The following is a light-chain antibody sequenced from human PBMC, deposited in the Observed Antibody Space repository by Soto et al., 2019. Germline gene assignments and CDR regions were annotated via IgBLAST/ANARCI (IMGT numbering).Light chain of an antibody. V-gene: IGKV3-11*01. Sequence: EIGLTQSAFTLSLSAGERATLSCRASQSVRTYLAWYQVKPGQAPRLLIYDASSRASGVPARFSGSGYGTDFNLTISSLETEDFAVYYCQQRTNWPDTFGQGTRLEIK. J-gene: IGKJ5*01. CDR1: QSVRTY. CDR2: DAS. CDR3: QQRTNWPDT.